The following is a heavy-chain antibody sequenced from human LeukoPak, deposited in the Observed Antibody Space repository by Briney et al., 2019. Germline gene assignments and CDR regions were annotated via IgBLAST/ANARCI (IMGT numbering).Heavy chain of an antibody. J-gene: IGHJ4*02. V-gene: IGHV3-53*01. CDR3: ARDHRIRCS. CDR1: GFTFSSNY. CDR2: IYSDGST. Sequence: GGSLRLSCAASGFTFSSNYMTWVRQAPGRGLQWVSVIYSDGSTFYAASVKGRFTISRDSSKDTLYLKMNSLISEHTAVYYCARDHRIRCSWGQGTLVTVSS. D-gene: IGHD1-14*01.